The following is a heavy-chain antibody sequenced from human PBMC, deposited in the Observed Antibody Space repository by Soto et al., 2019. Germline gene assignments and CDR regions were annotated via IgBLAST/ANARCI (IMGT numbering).Heavy chain of an antibody. CDR3: ARDIRGAN. J-gene: IGHJ4*02. Sequence: VQLVEYGGGLVKPGGSLRLSCTASGLTFTDHNRTWIRQAPGKGLEWVSYINCGGSNIYYAASVRGRFTISRDNAKNSVYLQMSSLRAEDTAIYYCARDIRGANWGQGTLVIVSS. V-gene: IGHV3-11*01. CDR1: GLTFTDHN. CDR2: INCGGSNI. D-gene: IGHD3-10*01.